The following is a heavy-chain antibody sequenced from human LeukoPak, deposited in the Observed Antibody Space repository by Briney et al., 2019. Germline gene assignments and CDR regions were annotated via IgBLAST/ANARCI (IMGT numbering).Heavy chain of an antibody. Sequence: GGSLRLSCAASGFTFSGSAMHWVRQAPGKGLEWVAFIRFDGSNKYYAESVKGRFTISRDNSKNTLYLQMNSLRAGDTAVYSCAKGTVMEIDYWGQGTLVSVSS. CDR3: AKGTVMEIDY. D-gene: IGHD2-21*01. CDR1: GFTFSGSA. CDR2: IRFDGSNK. V-gene: IGHV3-30*02. J-gene: IGHJ4*02.